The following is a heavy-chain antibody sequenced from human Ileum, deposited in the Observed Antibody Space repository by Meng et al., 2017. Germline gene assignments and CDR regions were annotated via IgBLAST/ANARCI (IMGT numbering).Heavy chain of an antibody. CDR3: AREDHFWSGYFDY. CDR2: IHTNTGNP. CDR1: GYSFTSYA. D-gene: IGHD3-3*02. J-gene: IGHJ4*02. Sequence: QVQLVQLWLALRNPGSSVIVTCKVSGYSFTSYAPNWVRQAPGQGLEWLGWIHTNTGNPTYAQGLTGRFVFSLDTSVSTAYLQISSLKAEDTAVYYCAREDHFWSGYFDYWGQGTLVTVSS. V-gene: IGHV7-4-1*02.